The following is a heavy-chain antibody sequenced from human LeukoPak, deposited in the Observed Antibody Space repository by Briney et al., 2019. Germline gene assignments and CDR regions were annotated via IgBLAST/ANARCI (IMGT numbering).Heavy chain of an antibody. V-gene: IGHV3-23*01. CDR1: GFTFTNHG. CDR2: ISGSGGST. CDR3: AKGGSYDRTYSNY. J-gene: IGHJ4*02. D-gene: IGHD1-26*01. Sequence: GGSLRLSCAASGFTFTNHGMTWVRQAPGKGPEWVSAISGSGGSTYYADSVKGRFTISRDNSKNTLYLQMNSLRAEDTAVYYCAKGGSYDRTYSNYWGQGTLVTVSS.